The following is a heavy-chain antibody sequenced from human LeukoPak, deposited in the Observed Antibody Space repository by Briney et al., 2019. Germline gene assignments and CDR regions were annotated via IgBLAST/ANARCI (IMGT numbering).Heavy chain of an antibody. D-gene: IGHD2-8*01. CDR1: GGSISSRGYY. CDR2: IHHSGST. V-gene: IGHV4-39*02. CDR3: ARYTGVNGYYFDY. Sequence: PSETLSLTCNVSGGSISSRGYYWSWLRQPPGKGLEWIATIHHSGSTYYNASLKSRVTISVDTSKSHFSLKLSSVTAADTAMYYCARYTGVNGYYFDYWGQGTLVTVSS. J-gene: IGHJ4*02.